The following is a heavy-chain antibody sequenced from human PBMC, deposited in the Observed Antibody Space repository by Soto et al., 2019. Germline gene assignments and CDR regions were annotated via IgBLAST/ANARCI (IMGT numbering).Heavy chain of an antibody. CDR2: IYYSGST. V-gene: IGHV4-59*01. D-gene: IGHD3-16*02. CDR3: ARGDSDYGSFVYFWGSYPLTNLLYT. J-gene: IGHJ3*01. Sequence: SETLSLTCTVSGGSISSYYWSWIRQPPGKGLEWIGYIYYSGSTNYNPSLKSRVTISVDTSKNQFSLKLSSVTAADTAVYYCARGDSDYGSFVYFWGSYPLTNLLYTWAQGKMVTISS. CDR1: GGSISSYY.